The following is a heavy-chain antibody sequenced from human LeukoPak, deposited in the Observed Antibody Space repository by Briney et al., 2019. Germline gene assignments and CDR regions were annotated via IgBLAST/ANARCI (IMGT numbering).Heavy chain of an antibody. Sequence: SETLSLTCAVYGGSFSGYYWSWIRQPPGKGLEWIGEINHSGSTNYNPSLKSRLTISVDTSKNQFSLRLSSVTAADTAIYYCARRPGGYGSGSYTNWFDPWGQGTLVTVSS. J-gene: IGHJ5*02. CDR3: ARRPGGYGSGSYTNWFDP. V-gene: IGHV4-34*09. CDR2: INHSGST. CDR1: GGSFSGYY. D-gene: IGHD3-10*01.